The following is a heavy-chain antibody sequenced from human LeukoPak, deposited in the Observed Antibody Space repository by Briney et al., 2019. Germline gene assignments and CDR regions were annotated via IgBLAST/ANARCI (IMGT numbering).Heavy chain of an antibody. Sequence: SVKVSCKASGGTFSSYAISWVRQAPGQGLELMGGIIPIFGTANYAQKFQGRVTITTDESTSTAYMELNSLRSEDTAVYYCTRGVAVAGSDAFDIWGQGTMVTVSS. V-gene: IGHV1-69*05. CDR3: TRGVAVAGSDAFDI. CDR2: IIPIFGTA. J-gene: IGHJ3*02. CDR1: GGTFSSYA. D-gene: IGHD6-19*01.